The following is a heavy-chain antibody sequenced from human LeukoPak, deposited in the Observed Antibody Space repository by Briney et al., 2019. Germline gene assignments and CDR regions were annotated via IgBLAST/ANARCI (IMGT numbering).Heavy chain of an antibody. CDR3: AKDPRDGYNGNYFDY. Sequence: GGSLRLSCAASGFTFSSYGMHWVRQAPGKGLKWVAVISYDGSNKYYADSVKGRFTISRDNSKNTLYLQMNSLRAEDTAVYYCAKDPRDGYNGNYFDYWGQGTLVTVSS. D-gene: IGHD5-24*01. V-gene: IGHV3-30*18. CDR1: GFTFSSYG. J-gene: IGHJ4*02. CDR2: ISYDGSNK.